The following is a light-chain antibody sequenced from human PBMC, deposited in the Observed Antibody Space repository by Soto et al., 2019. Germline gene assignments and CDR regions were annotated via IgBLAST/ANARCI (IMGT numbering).Light chain of an antibody. CDR1: SSDVGTYTL. CDR3: SSYAGPITFYV. V-gene: IGLV2-23*02. J-gene: IGLJ1*01. CDR2: EVN. Sequence: QSALTQPASVSGSPAQSITISCTGTSSDVGTYTLVSWYQQHPGKAPKLVIYEVNKRPAGVSKRFSGSRSGDTASLTISGLQAEDEADYYCSSYAGPITFYVFGTGTKLTVL.